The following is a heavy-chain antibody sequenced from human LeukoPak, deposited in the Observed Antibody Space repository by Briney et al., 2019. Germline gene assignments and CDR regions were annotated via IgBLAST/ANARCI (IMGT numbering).Heavy chain of an antibody. Sequence: GGSLRLSCAASGFTVSSNYMSWVRQAPGKGLEWVSVIYSGGSTYYADSVKGRFTISRDNSKNTLYLQMNSLRAEDTAVYYCAKRGFYYDSSGYYLLDYWGQGTLVTVSS. J-gene: IGHJ4*02. D-gene: IGHD3-22*01. CDR2: IYSGGST. CDR3: AKRGFYYDSSGYYLLDY. V-gene: IGHV3-53*01. CDR1: GFTVSSNY.